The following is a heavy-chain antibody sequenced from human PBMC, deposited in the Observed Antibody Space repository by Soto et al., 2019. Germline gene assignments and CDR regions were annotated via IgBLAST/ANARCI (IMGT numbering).Heavy chain of an antibody. D-gene: IGHD2-15*01. CDR2: ISFDGKNR. J-gene: IGHJ4*02. Sequence: GGSLRLSCAASGFIFSNYGMHWVRQAPGKGLEWVALISFDGKNRNYADSVKGRFTIYRDNPKNTLYLEMNSLRPEDTAFYYCAKRGGVVGGSEHPFFEYWGQGSLVTVSS. V-gene: IGHV3-30*18. CDR3: AKRGGVVGGSEHPFFEY. CDR1: GFIFSNYG.